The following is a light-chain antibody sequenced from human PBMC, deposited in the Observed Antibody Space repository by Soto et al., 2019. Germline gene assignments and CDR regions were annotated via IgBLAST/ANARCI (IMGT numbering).Light chain of an antibody. V-gene: IGKV3-11*01. CDR2: DAY. CDR3: QQRHMWPIT. Sequence: EVVLTQSPVTLSLSPGERATLSCRASQSFRGLLAWYQQKPGQAPRLLIYDAYNRATGIPPRFSGSGSETDFTLTISSLEPEDSAVYYCQQRHMWPITFGQGTRLEI. J-gene: IGKJ5*01. CDR1: QSFRGL.